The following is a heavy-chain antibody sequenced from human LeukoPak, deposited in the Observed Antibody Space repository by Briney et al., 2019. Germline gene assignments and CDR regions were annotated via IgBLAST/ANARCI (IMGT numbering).Heavy chain of an antibody. V-gene: IGHV4-59*01. CDR1: GGSISSYY. CDR3: ARNYDSSGYTAFGY. CDR2: IYSSGST. D-gene: IGHD3-22*01. J-gene: IGHJ4*02. Sequence: SETLPLTCTVSGGSISSYYWSWIRQPPGKGLEWIGHIYSSGSTNYNPSLKSRVTISVDTSKNQFSLKLSSVTAADTAVYYCARNYDSSGYTAFGYWGRGTLVTVSS.